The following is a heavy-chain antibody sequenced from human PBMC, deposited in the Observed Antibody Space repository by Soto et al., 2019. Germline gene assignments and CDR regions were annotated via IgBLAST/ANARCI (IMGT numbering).Heavy chain of an antibody. CDR3: ARMKLARLDH. CDR1: GVSFNSYG. Sequence: QVQLLQSGTEVKRPGSSVKVSCRASGVSFNSYGFAWVRQAPGRGLEWVGKINPASQLRNYEQSLQGRVTITDDTSTRTAYMELSGLTSEDTAVYYCARMKLARLDHWGQGTLVTVSS. CDR2: INPASQLR. J-gene: IGHJ4*02. V-gene: IGHV1-69*09.